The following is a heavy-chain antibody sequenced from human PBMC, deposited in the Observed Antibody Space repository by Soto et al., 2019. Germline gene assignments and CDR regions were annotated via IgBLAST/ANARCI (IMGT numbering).Heavy chain of an antibody. CDR1: GYTFTSYY. Sequence: ASVKVSCKASGYTFTSYYMHWVRQAPGQGLEWMGIINPSGGSTSYAQKFQGRVTMTRDTSTSIVYMELSSLRSEDTAVYYCARDARITMVRGVQNWFDPWGQGTLVTVSS. CDR3: ARDARITMVRGVQNWFDP. V-gene: IGHV1-46*03. J-gene: IGHJ5*02. CDR2: INPSGGST. D-gene: IGHD3-10*01.